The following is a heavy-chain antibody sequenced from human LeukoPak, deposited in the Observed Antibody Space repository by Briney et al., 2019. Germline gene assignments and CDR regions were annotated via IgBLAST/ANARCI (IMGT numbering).Heavy chain of an antibody. D-gene: IGHD2-8*02. CDR3: AKDPGASVSGFYMGV. CDR2: IWSEGSNR. CDR1: GFTFRNYG. J-gene: IGHJ6*03. Sequence: PGGSLRLSCAASGFTFRNYGMHWVRQATGKGLEWVSFIWSEGSNRFYADSVKGRFTISRDNSKNMLYLQMDTLRAEDTALYYCAKDPGASVSGFYMGVWGKGTTVIDSS. V-gene: IGHV3-30*02.